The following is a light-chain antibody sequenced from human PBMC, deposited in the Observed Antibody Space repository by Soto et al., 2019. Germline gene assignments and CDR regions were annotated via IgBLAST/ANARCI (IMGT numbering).Light chain of an antibody. Sequence: DIQMTQSPSTLSATAGDRVTITCRANQSISTWLAWYQQKPGKAPNLLIYKASRLETGVPSRFSGSGSGTEFTLTISSLHPDDFATYYCQQYNILSTFGQGTKVDI. CDR2: KAS. V-gene: IGKV1-5*03. J-gene: IGKJ1*01. CDR3: QQYNILST. CDR1: QSISTW.